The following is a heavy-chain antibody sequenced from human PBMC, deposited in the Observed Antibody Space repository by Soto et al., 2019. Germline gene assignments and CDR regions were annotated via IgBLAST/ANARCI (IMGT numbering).Heavy chain of an antibody. CDR1: GGTFSSYT. D-gene: IGHD2-8*01. V-gene: IGHV1-69*02. Sequence: ASVKVSCKASGGTFSSYTISWVRQAPGQGLEWMGRIIPILGIANYAQKFQGRVTITADKSTSTAYMELSSLRSEDTAVYYCASFKYCTNGVCYEGSRLDYWGQGTLVTVSS. CDR2: IIPILGIA. CDR3: ASFKYCTNGVCYEGSRLDY. J-gene: IGHJ4*02.